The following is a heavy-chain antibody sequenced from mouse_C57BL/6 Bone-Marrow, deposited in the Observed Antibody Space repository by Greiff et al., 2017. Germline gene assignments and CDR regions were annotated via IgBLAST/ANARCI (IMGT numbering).Heavy chain of an antibody. CDR1: GFTFSSYA. CDR3: ARDYYYGSRRYFDV. Sequence: EVHLVESGGGLVKPGGSLKLSCAASGFTFSSYAMSWVRQTPEKRLEWVATISDGGSYTYYPDNVKGRFTISRDNAKNHLYLQMSHLKSEDTAMYYCARDYYYGSRRYFDVWGTGTTVTVSS. D-gene: IGHD1-1*01. CDR2: ISDGGSYT. J-gene: IGHJ1*03. V-gene: IGHV5-4*01.